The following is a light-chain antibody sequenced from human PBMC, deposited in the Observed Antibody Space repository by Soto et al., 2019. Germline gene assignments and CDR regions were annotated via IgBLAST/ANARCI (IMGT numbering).Light chain of an antibody. CDR3: QQYNNWPQT. J-gene: IGKJ1*01. Sequence: DIVMTQSPDSLAVSLVESATLSFRASQSFGTNLAWYQQTPGQAPKLLIYGASIRSTGVPDRFSGSGSGTEFTLTISSLRFEDVAVYYCQQYNNWPQTFGQGTKVDIK. V-gene: IGKV3-15*01. CDR1: QSFGTN. CDR2: GAS.